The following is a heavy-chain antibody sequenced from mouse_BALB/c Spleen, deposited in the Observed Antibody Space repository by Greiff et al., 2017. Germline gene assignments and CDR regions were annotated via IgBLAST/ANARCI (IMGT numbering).Heavy chain of an antibody. Sequence: LQQPGSELVRPGASVKLSCKASGYTFTSYWMHWVKQRPGQGLEWIGNIYPGSGSTNYDEKFKSKATLTVDTSSSTAYMQLSSLTSEDSAVYYCTILFHYYGSSPYAMDYWGQGTSVTVSS. CDR1: GYTFTSYW. D-gene: IGHD1-1*01. CDR3: TILFHYYGSSPYAMDY. CDR2: IYPGSGST. V-gene: IGHV1S22*01. J-gene: IGHJ4*01.